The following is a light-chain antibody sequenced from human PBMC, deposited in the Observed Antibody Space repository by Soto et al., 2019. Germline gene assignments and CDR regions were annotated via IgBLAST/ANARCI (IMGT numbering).Light chain of an antibody. CDR2: YAS. Sequence: EVVMTQSPATLSVSPGERVTLSCRASESVHRNLAWYQQKPGQGPRLLIYYASTRATGVPDRSTGSGSETQITLTISILQSEDFGGYHCQPCSNWPPTFGPGTKVEIK. J-gene: IGKJ3*01. CDR3: QPCSNWPPT. CDR1: ESVHRN. V-gene: IGKV3-15*01.